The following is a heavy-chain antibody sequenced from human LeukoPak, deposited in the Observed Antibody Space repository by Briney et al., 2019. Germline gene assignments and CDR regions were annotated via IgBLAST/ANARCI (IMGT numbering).Heavy chain of an antibody. V-gene: IGHV3-30*19. J-gene: IGHJ4*02. CDR3: ARDQLYYGSGSGDY. CDR1: GFTFSSYG. D-gene: IGHD3-10*01. Sequence: GRSLRLSCAASGFTFSSYGMHWVRQAPGKGLEWVAVIWYDGSNKYYADSVKGRFTISRDNSKNTLYLQMNSLRAEDTAVYYCARDQLYYGSGSGDYWGQGTLVTVSS. CDR2: IWYDGSNK.